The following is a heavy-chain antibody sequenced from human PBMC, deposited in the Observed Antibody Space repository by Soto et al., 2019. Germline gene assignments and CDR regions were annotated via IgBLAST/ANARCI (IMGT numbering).Heavy chain of an antibody. J-gene: IGHJ4*02. D-gene: IGHD4-17*01. CDR3: ARTTTVTPFDY. V-gene: IGHV4-39*01. Sequence: SETLSLTCTVSGGSISSSSYYWGWIRQPPGKGLEWIGSIYYSGSTYYNPSLKGRVTISVDTSKNQFSLKLSSVTAADTAVYYCARTTTVTPFDYWGQGTLVTVSS. CDR2: IYYSGST. CDR1: GGSISSSSYY.